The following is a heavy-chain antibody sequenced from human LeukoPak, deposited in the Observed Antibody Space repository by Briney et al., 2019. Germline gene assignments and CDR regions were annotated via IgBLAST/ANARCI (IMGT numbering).Heavy chain of an antibody. CDR1: GFTFSSYE. D-gene: IGHD3-3*01. J-gene: IGHJ6*02. CDR3: ARGSGTIFGVVIIRGMDV. Sequence: GGSLRLSCAASGFTFSSYEMNWVRQAPGKGLEWVSYISSSGSTIYYADSVEGRFTISRDNAKNSLYLQMNSLRAEDTAVYYCARGSGTIFGVVIIRGMDVWGQGTTVTVSS. CDR2: ISSSGSTI. V-gene: IGHV3-48*03.